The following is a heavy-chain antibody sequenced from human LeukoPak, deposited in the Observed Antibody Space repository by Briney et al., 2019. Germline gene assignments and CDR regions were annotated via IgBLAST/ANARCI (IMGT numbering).Heavy chain of an antibody. CDR1: GYTFTGFY. CDR2: INPSGGST. V-gene: IGHV1-46*01. Sequence: ASVKVSCKASGYTFTGFYIHWVRQAPGQGLEWMGIINPSGGSTSYAQKFQGRVTMTRDTSTSTVYMELSSLRSEDTAVYYCARKMSIAAHFDYWGQGTLVTVSS. D-gene: IGHD6-6*01. CDR3: ARKMSIAAHFDY. J-gene: IGHJ4*02.